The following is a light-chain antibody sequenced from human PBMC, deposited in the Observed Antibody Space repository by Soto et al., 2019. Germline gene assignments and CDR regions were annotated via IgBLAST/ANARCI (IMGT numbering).Light chain of an antibody. Sequence: QSVLTQPASVSGSPGQSIAISCIGTSSDVGGYDHVSWYQQHPDKAPKLMIYDVSNRPSGVSNRFSGSKSGSTASLTISGLQTEDEADYYCSSYTSSSTRVFGGGTKLTVL. CDR1: SSDVGGYDH. CDR3: SSYTSSSTRV. J-gene: IGLJ2*01. CDR2: DVS. V-gene: IGLV2-14*01.